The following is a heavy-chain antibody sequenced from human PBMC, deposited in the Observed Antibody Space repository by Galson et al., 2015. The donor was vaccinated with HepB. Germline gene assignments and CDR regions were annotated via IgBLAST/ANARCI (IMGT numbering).Heavy chain of an antibody. CDR2: INTKTENP. J-gene: IGHJ3*02. D-gene: IGHD1-26*01. Sequence: SVKVSCKAFGYTFTNYAMNWVRQAPGQGLEWMGWINTKTENPTYAQGFTGRFVFSLDTSVSTAFLQITSLKAVDTAVYYCARPAPGEGDAFDIWGQGTMVSVSS. CDR3: ARPAPGEGDAFDI. V-gene: IGHV7-4-1*02. CDR1: GYTFTNYA.